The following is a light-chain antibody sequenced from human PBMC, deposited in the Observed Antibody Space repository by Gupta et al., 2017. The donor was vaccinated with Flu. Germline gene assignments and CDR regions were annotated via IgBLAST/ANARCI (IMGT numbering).Light chain of an antibody. J-gene: IGLJ3*02. CDR3: QSADASGSYWV. V-gene: IGLV3-25*03. CDR2: EDT. Sequence: GDELPKQDVYWYQQKAGQAPILVIYEDTERPSGIPERFSGSSSGTIVMLTISGVQAEDEADYYCQSADASGSYWVFGGGTRLTVL. CDR1: ELPKQD.